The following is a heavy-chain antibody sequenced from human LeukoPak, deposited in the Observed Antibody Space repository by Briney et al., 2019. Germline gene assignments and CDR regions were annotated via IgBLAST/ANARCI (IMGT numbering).Heavy chain of an antibody. CDR1: GGSISSYY. Sequence: PSETLSLTCTVSGGSISSYYWSWIRQPPGKGLEWIGYIYYSGSTKYKPSLKSRVTISIDMSRNQFSLKLSSLTAADTAVYYCASRPYTYGYFDNWGPGTLVTVSS. D-gene: IGHD2-2*02. CDR3: ASRPYTYGYFDN. J-gene: IGHJ4*02. CDR2: IYYSGST. V-gene: IGHV4-59*12.